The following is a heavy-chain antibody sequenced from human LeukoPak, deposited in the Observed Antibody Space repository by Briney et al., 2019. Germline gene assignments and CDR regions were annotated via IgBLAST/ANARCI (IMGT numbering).Heavy chain of an antibody. CDR1: GGSFSGYY. D-gene: IGHD6-13*01. V-gene: IGHV4-34*01. Sequence: PSETLSLTCAVYGGSFSGYYWSWIRQPPGKGLEWIGEINHSGSTNYNPSLKSRVTISVDTSKNQFSLKLSSVTPEDTAVYYCAREWTWGSSWPYYFDYWGQGTLVTVSS. CDR3: AREWTWGSSWPYYFDY. CDR2: INHSGST. J-gene: IGHJ4*02.